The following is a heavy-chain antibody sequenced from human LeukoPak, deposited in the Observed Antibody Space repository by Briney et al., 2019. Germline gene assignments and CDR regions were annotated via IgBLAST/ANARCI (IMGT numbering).Heavy chain of an antibody. CDR2: IYYSASV. D-gene: IGHD5-18*01. CDR1: GGSLSTINYY. V-gene: IGHV4-39*07. J-gene: IGHJ4*02. Sequence: SETLSLTCTVSGGSLSTINYYWGWVRQSPEKGLEWLATIYYSASVYYSPSLKSRLTISIDTSKNQFSLNLSSVTAADTAVYYCARDICGYNYGCFDSWGQGTLVTVSS. CDR3: ARDICGYNYGCFDS.